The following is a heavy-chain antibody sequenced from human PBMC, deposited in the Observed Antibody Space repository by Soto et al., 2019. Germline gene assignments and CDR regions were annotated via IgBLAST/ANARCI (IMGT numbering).Heavy chain of an antibody. J-gene: IGHJ4*02. CDR1: GFTFSSYA. CDR3: ARASNGWYYEY. Sequence: QVQLVESGGGVVQPGRSLRLSSAASGFTFSSYAMHWVRQAPGKGLEWVAVISYDGSNKYYADSVKGRFTISRDNSKNTLYLQMNSLRAEDTAVYYCARASNGWYYEYWGQGTLVTVSS. V-gene: IGHV3-30-3*01. D-gene: IGHD6-19*01. CDR2: ISYDGSNK.